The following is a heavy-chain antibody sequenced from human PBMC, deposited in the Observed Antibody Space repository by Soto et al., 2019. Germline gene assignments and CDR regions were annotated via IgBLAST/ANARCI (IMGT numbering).Heavy chain of an antibody. J-gene: IGHJ4*02. CDR1: RVTVWRSA. Sequence: ACADSRVTVWRSAVIRIRQDPGKGPEWVSGISGGGGGTYYADSVKGRFTISRGISKNTVYLHMDGLRVEDTAVYYCAKDMGQWLATFDYWAQGTLVTVSS. CDR2: ISGGGGGT. V-gene: IGHV3-23*01. CDR3: AKDMGQWLATFDY. D-gene: IGHD6-19*01.